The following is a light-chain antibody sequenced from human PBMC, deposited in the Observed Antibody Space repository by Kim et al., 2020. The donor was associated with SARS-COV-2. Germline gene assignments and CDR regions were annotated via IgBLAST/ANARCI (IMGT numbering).Light chain of an antibody. Sequence: LSPGERATRSCRASQSVSSRNLAWYQQKPGQAPRLLIYGASSRATGIPDRFSGSGSGTDFTLTISRLEPEDFAVYYCQQYGNAPRSFGQGTKLEI. J-gene: IGKJ2*03. CDR3: QQYGNAPRS. V-gene: IGKV3-20*01. CDR1: QSVSSRN. CDR2: GAS.